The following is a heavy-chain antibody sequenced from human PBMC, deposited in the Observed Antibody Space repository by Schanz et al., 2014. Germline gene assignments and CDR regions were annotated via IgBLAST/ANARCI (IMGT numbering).Heavy chain of an antibody. V-gene: IGHV3-33*06. CDR3: AKDCPSDYGDHCFDF. Sequence: QVQLVESGGGVVRPGRSLRLSCAASGFTFNNYGMHWVRQAPGKGLEWVAVIWYDGTDRYYADSVKGRFTISRDNSKNTLYLQMNSLRAEDTAVYYCAKDCPSDYGDHCFDFWGQGTLVTVSS. J-gene: IGHJ4*02. D-gene: IGHD4-17*01. CDR1: GFTFNNYG. CDR2: IWYDGTDR.